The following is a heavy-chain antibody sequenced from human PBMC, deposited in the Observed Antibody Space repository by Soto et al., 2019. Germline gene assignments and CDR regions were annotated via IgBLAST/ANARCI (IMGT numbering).Heavy chain of an antibody. CDR2: IFYSGST. D-gene: IGHD3-9*01. V-gene: IGHV4-59*01. CDR3: ARGWWDVLNGYPRFDT. Sequence: QVQLQESGPGLVQPSETLSLTCAVSNGSISSSHWRWIRQPPGKRLEWIGYIFYSGSTNYNPSLKSRVTISVDTSKNQCSLKMYSVTAADTAVYYCARGWWDVLNGYPRFDTWGQGTLVTVSS. CDR1: NGSISSSH. J-gene: IGHJ5*02.